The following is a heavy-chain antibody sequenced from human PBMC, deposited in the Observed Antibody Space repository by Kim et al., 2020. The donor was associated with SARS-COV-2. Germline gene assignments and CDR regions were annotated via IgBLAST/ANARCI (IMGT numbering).Heavy chain of an antibody. V-gene: IGHV3-74*01. J-gene: IGHJ4*02. Sequence: STRSGDDVEGRFTISRGNAQNTLYMQRNSLSAEDTAVYYCTRAGNFRHDYWGQGTLVTVSS. D-gene: IGHD1-1*01. CDR2: ST. CDR3: TRAGNFRHDY.